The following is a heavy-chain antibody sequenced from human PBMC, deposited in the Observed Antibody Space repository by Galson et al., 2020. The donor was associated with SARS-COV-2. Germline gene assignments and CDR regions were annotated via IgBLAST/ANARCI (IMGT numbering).Heavy chain of an antibody. D-gene: IGHD3-22*01. CDR2: VNSDGTSA. J-gene: IGHJ6*03. Sequence: ALHGESLKISCAASGFTFSAYWMHWVRQAPGKGLVWVSRVNSDGTSATYADSVKGRFTISRDNAKNTLYLQMNSLRAEDTAVYYCVRSAKTYYYDSSGYPSPDYYYYMDVWGKGTAVTVSS. V-gene: IGHV3-74*01. CDR3: VRSAKTYYYDSSGYPSPDYYYYMDV. CDR1: GFTFSAYW.